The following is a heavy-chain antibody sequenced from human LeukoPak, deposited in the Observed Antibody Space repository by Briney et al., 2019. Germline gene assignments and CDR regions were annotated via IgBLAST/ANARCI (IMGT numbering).Heavy chain of an antibody. CDR3: ARTAKTNIAARRAAFDI. CDR2: INHSGST. D-gene: IGHD6-6*01. J-gene: IGHJ3*02. CDR1: GGSFSGYY. V-gene: IGHV4-34*01. Sequence: PSETLSLTCAVYGGSFSGYYWSWLRQPPGKGLEWIGEINHSGSTNYNPSLKSRVTISVDMSKNQFSLKLSSVTAADTAVYYCARTAKTNIAARRAAFDIWGQGTMVTVSS.